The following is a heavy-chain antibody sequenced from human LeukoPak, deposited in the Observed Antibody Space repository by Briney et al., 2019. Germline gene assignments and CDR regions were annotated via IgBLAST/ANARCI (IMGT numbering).Heavy chain of an antibody. CDR1: GGSISSGGYY. Sequence: SETLSLTCTVSGGSISSGGYYWNWIRQHPGKGLEWIGYIYYSGSTYYNPSLKSRVTISVDTSKNQFSLKLSSVTAADTAVYYCARNSQDLTYYYDSSGYYLTWGQGTLVTVSS. J-gene: IGHJ4*02. D-gene: IGHD3-22*01. V-gene: IGHV4-31*03. CDR2: IYYSGST. CDR3: ARNSQDLTYYYDSSGYYLT.